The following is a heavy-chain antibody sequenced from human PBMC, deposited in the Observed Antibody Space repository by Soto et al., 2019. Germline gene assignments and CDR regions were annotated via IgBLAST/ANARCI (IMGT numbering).Heavy chain of an antibody. CDR3: AAQVPHSGSYYFDY. CDR2: IIPIFGTA. Sequence: QVQLVQSGAEVKKPGSSVKVSCKASGGTFSSYAISWVRQAPGQGLEWMGGIIPIFGTANYAQKFQGRVTITADESTSTAYMELSSLRSDDSAVYYCAAQVPHSGSYYFDYWGQGTLVTVSS. CDR1: GGTFSSYA. V-gene: IGHV1-69*01. D-gene: IGHD1-26*01. J-gene: IGHJ4*02.